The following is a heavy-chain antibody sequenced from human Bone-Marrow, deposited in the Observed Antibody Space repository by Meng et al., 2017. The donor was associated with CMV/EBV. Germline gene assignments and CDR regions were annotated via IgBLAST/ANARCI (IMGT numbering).Heavy chain of an antibody. CDR3: ARDGPGGLYSRSPYYYYYGMDV. Sequence: LSLTCAASGFTFSSYAMSWVRQAPGKGLEWVSAISGSGGSTYYADSVKGRFTISRDNAKNSLYLQMNSLRAEDTAVYYCARDGPGGLYSRSPYYYYYGMDVWGQGTTVTGSS. J-gene: IGHJ6*01. D-gene: IGHD6-6*01. CDR2: ISGSGGST. V-gene: IGHV3-23*01. CDR1: GFTFSSYA.